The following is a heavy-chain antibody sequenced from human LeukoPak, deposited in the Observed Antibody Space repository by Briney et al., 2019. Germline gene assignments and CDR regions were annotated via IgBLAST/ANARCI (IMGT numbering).Heavy chain of an antibody. CDR2: ISYDGSNK. Sequence: GGSLRLSCAASGFTFSSYAMHWVRQAPGKGLEWVAVISYDGSNKYYADSVKGRFTISRDNSRSMVWLQMNSLTAEDTAMYYCGRDLNWGAFDIRGLGTLVTVSS. D-gene: IGHD7-27*01. CDR3: GRDLNWGAFDI. J-gene: IGHJ3*02. V-gene: IGHV3-30*04. CDR1: GFTFSSYA.